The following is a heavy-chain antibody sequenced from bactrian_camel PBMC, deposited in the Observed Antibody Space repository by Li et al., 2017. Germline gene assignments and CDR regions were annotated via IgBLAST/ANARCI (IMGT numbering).Heavy chain of an antibody. Sequence: QVQLVESGGGSVQPGGSLTLSCVASRFTASTGCMGWFRQPAGKEREPVATIDSDYSTTYANSVKGRFTISKDNAKNTVYLQMNNLQPEDTAMYYCAEGRGSRGEQCYSLNYWGQGT. CDR2: IDSDYST. CDR3: AEGRGSRGEQCYSLNY. J-gene: IGHJ4*01. D-gene: IGHD6*01. V-gene: IGHV3S53*01. CDR1: RFTASTGC.